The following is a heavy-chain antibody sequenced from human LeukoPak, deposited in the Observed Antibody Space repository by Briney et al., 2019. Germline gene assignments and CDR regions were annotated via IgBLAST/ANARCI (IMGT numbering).Heavy chain of an antibody. CDR1: GFTFSSYS. CDR3: ARDPVPYYFDY. CDR2: ISSSSSYI. V-gene: IGHV3-21*01. Sequence: GGSLRLSCAASGFTFSSYSMNWVRQAPGKGLEWVSSISSSSSYIYYADSVKGRFIISRDNAKNSLYLQMNSLRAEDTAVYYCARDPVPYYFDYWGQGTLVTVS. J-gene: IGHJ4*02.